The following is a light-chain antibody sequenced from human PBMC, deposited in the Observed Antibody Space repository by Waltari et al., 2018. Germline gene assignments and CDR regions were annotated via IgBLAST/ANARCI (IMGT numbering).Light chain of an antibody. V-gene: IGLV1-51*02. J-gene: IGLJ3*02. CDR3: GAWDSSLNAWV. Sequence: SVLTPPPSVSAAPGKTVNISFSGISPNIGNKNCYWYQHRPGTAPKLLIYANSKRPSGIPDRFSGSESDTSATLGITGLQTGDEADYYCGAWDSSLNAWVFGGGTKVTVL. CDR1: SPNIGNKN. CDR2: ANS.